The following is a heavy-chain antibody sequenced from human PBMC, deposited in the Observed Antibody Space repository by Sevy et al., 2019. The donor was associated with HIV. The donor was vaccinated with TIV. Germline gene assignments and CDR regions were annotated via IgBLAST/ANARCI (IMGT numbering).Heavy chain of an antibody. CDR3: VKDPYLTSPWYISSYDAFDI. CDR1: GFTFSSYA. D-gene: IGHD6-13*01. Sequence: GGSLRLSCSASGFTFSSYAMHWVRQAPGKGLEYVSAISSNGGSTYYADSVKGRFTISRDNSKNTLYLQMSSLRAEDTAVYYCVKDPYLTSPWYISSYDAFDIWGQGTMVTVSS. CDR2: ISSNGGST. V-gene: IGHV3-64D*06. J-gene: IGHJ3*02.